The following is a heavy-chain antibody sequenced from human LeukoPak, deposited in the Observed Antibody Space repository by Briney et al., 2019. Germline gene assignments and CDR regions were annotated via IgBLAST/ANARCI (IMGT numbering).Heavy chain of an antibody. Sequence: PGGSLRLSCAASGFTFSSYSMNWVRQAPGKGLEWVSYISSSSKTIYYADSVKGRFTISRDNAKNSLYLQMNSLRAEDTAVYHCARAPLVLQYRWWFDPWGQGTLVIVSS. CDR3: ARAPLVLQYRWWFDP. CDR1: GFTFSSYS. CDR2: ISSSSKTI. J-gene: IGHJ5*02. D-gene: IGHD5-24*01. V-gene: IGHV3-48*04.